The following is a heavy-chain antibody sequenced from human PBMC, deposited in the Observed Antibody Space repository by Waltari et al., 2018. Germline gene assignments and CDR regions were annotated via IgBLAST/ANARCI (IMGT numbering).Heavy chain of an antibody. Sequence: QLQLQESGPGLVKPSETLSLSCTVSGGSISSTSYYWGWFRQPPGKGLEWIGAIYYSGTTYYRTSLQSRATISVDTSKNQFSLRLNSVTAADTAVYYCARQDIAFGVDYWGQGTLVTVSS. CDR3: ARQDIAFGVDY. CDR2: IYYSGTT. V-gene: IGHV4-39*01. J-gene: IGHJ4*02. CDR1: GGSISSTSYY. D-gene: IGHD3-10*01.